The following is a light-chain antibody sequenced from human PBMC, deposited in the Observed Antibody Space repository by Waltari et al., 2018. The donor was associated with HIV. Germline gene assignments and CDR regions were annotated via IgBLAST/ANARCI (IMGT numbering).Light chain of an antibody. Sequence: QSALTQPASVSGSPGQSITISCTGTSSDVGGYNYLSWYQQYPGKAPKRMIYDVSNRPSGVSNRFSGSKSGNTASLTISGLQAEDEADYYCSSYTSSSTLVFGGGTKLTVL. CDR1: SSDVGGYNY. CDR2: DVS. J-gene: IGLJ2*01. V-gene: IGLV2-14*01. CDR3: SSYTSSSTLV.